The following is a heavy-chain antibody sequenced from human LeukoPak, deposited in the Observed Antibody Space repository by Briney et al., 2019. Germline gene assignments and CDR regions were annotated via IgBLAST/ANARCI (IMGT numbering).Heavy chain of an antibody. D-gene: IGHD3-16*01. CDR1: GYTFSSYY. CDR2: INPSGGNT. Sequence: ASVKVSCKASGYTFSSYYMHWVRQAPGQGLEWMGIINPSGGNTNYAQKFQGRVTMTRDMSTSTVYMELSSLRSEDTAVYYCARDGALSGCYDYWGQGTLVTVSS. CDR3: ARDGALSGCYDY. V-gene: IGHV1-46*01. J-gene: IGHJ4*02.